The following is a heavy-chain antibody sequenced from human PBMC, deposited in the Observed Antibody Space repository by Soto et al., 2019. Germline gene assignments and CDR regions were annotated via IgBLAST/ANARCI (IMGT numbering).Heavy chain of an antibody. V-gene: IGHV3-49*04. CDR3: TRWYSSRRNSPHQAMDV. Sequence: LRLSCTGSEFSFGDYAMTWVRQAQGKGLEWVACIRGKAYGGAVEYAASVKGRFIISRDDSKSIAYLQMNSLKREDSGVYHCTRWYSSRRNSPHQAMDVWGQGTTVTVSS. CDR2: IRGKAYGGAV. CDR1: EFSFGDYA. D-gene: IGHD6-19*01. J-gene: IGHJ6*02.